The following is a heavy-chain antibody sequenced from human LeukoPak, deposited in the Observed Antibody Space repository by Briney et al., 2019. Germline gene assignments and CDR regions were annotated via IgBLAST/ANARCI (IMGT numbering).Heavy chain of an antibody. CDR1: GASISSYY. CDR3: ARDAGDYEHSLDY. Sequence: PSQTLSLTCTVSGASISSYYWSWVRQPPGKGLEWIGYIYYSGSTNYNPSLKSRVTISVEESKNQFSLKLSSATAADTAVYYCARDAGDYEHSLDYWGQGTLVTVSS. V-gene: IGHV4-59*01. J-gene: IGHJ4*02. D-gene: IGHD4-17*01. CDR2: IYYSGST.